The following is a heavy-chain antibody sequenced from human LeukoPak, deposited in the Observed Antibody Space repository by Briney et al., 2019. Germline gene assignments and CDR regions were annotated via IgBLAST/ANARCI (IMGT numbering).Heavy chain of an antibody. CDR3: ARIYGSGSYSSHYYYGMDV. Sequence: ASVKVSCKASGYTFIGYNMHWVRQAPGQGLEWMGWINPNSGGTNYAQKFQGRVTMTRDTSISTAYMELSRLRSDDTAVYYCARIYGSGSYSSHYYYGMDVWGQGTTVTVSS. J-gene: IGHJ6*02. CDR1: GYTFIGYN. D-gene: IGHD3-10*01. CDR2: INPNSGGT. V-gene: IGHV1-2*02.